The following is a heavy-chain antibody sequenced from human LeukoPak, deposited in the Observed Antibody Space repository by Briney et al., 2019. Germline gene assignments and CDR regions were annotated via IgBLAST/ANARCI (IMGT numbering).Heavy chain of an antibody. D-gene: IGHD6-19*01. Sequence: PSETLSLTCAVYGGSFSGYYWSWIRQPPGKGLEWIGEINHSGSTNYNPSLKSRVTISVDTSKNQFSLKLSSVTAADTAVYYCARWESQYYFDYWGQGTLVTVSS. CDR2: INHSGST. V-gene: IGHV4-34*01. CDR3: ARWESQYYFDY. CDR1: GGSFSGYY. J-gene: IGHJ4*02.